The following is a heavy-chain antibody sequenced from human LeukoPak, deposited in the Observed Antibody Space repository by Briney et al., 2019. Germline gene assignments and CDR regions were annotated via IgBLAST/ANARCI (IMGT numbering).Heavy chain of an antibody. V-gene: IGHV1-46*03. Sequence: ASVKVSCKASGYTFTSYYMHWVRQAPGQGLEWMGIINPSGGSTSYAQKFQGRVTMTRDTSTSTVYMELSSLRSEDTAVYYWARDPLHSSGWYTRYYFDYWGQGTLVTVSS. D-gene: IGHD6-19*01. J-gene: IGHJ4*02. CDR1: GYTFTSYY. CDR3: ARDPLHSSGWYTRYYFDY. CDR2: INPSGGST.